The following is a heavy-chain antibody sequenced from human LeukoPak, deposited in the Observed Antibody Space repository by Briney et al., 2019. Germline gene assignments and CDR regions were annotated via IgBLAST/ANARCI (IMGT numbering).Heavy chain of an antibody. CDR3: ARAVTGYYYYYYMDV. CDR1: GFTFSAYN. CDR2: ITTSSSYM. V-gene: IGHV3-21*01. D-gene: IGHD5-18*01. J-gene: IGHJ6*03. Sequence: PGGSLRLSCAASGFTFSAYNMNWVRRTPGKGLEWVSSITTSSSYMFYADSVRGRFTISRDNAKNSLYLQMNSLRAEDTAVYYCARAVTGYYYYYYMDVWGKGTTVTVSS.